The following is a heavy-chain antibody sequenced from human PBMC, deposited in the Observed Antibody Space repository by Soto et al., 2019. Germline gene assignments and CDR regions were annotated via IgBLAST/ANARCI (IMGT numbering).Heavy chain of an antibody. V-gene: IGHV1-18*01. CDR3: ARDFRDGVLGGDFDI. D-gene: IGHD2-15*01. CDR2: ISAYNGNT. CDR1: GYTFTSYG. J-gene: IGHJ3*02. Sequence: QVQLVQSGAEVKKPGASVKVSCKASGYTFTSYGISWVRQAPGQGLEWMGWISAYNGNTNYAQKRHGRVTITTDTTTSTASMELRSLRSDDTAVYYCARDFRDGVLGGDFDIWGQGTMVTVSS.